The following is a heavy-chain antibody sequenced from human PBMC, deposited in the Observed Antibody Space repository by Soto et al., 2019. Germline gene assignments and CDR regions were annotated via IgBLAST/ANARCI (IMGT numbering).Heavy chain of an antibody. D-gene: IGHD6-6*01. CDR2: INPNSGGT. J-gene: IGHJ6*02. CDR3: ARSNSSSRYYYYYYGMDV. Sequence: GASVKVSCKASGYTFTGYYMHWVRQAPGQGLEWMGWINPNSGGTNYAQKFQGWVTMTRDTSISTAYMELSRLRSDDTAVYYCARSNSSSRYYYYYYGMDVWGQGTTVTV. V-gene: IGHV1-2*04. CDR1: GYTFTGYY.